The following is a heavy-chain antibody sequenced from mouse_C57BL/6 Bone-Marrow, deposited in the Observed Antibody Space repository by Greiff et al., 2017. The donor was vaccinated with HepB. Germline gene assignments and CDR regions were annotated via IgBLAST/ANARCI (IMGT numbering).Heavy chain of an antibody. CDR2: IRSKSNNYAT. J-gene: IGHJ1*03. CDR3: VMGDWYFDV. Sequence: DVMLVESGGGLVQPKGSLKLSCAASGFSFNTYAMNWVRQAPGKGLEWVARIRSKSNNYATYYADSVKDRFTISRDDSESMLYLQMNNLKTEDTAMYYCVMGDWYFDVWGTGTTVTVSS. CDR1: GFSFNTYA. V-gene: IGHV10-1*01.